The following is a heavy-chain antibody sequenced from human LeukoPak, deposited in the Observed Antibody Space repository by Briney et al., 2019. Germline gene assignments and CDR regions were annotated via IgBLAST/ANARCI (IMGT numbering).Heavy chain of an antibody. J-gene: IGHJ4*02. V-gene: IGHV4-59*08. D-gene: IGHD6-19*01. Sequence: SETLSLTCTVSGGSISSYYWSWIRQPPGKGLKWIGYIYYSGSTNYNPSLKSRVTISVDTSKNQFSLKLSSVTAADTAVYYCARHGYSSYKFDYWGQGTLVTVSS. CDR2: IYYSGST. CDR3: ARHGYSSYKFDY. CDR1: GGSISSYY.